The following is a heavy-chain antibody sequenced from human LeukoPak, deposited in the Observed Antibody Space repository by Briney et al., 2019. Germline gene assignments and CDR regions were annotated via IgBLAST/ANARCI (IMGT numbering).Heavy chain of an antibody. Sequence: GGSLRLSCAASGFTFSSNAMSWVCQAPGKGLEWVAVISYDGSNKYYADSVKGRFTISRDNSKNTLYLQMNSLRAEDTAVYYCAKDQVEMATITYCFDYWGQGTLVTVSS. CDR2: ISYDGSNK. V-gene: IGHV3-30*18. CDR3: AKDQVEMATITYCFDY. D-gene: IGHD5-24*01. J-gene: IGHJ4*02. CDR1: GFTFSSNA.